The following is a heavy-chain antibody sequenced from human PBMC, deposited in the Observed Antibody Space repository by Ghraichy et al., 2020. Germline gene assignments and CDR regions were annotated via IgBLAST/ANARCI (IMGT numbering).Heavy chain of an antibody. Sequence: SETLSLTCTVSGGSISSSSYYWGWIRQPPGKGLEWIGSIYYSGSTYYNPSLKSRVTISVDTSKNQFSLKLSSVTAADTAVYYCARRSSSGWGYFDYWGQGTLVTVSS. J-gene: IGHJ4*02. CDR2: IYYSGST. V-gene: IGHV4-39*01. CDR1: GGSISSSSYY. D-gene: IGHD6-19*01. CDR3: ARRSSSGWGYFDY.